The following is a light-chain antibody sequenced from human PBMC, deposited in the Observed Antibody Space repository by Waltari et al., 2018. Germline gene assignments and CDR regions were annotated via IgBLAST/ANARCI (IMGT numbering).Light chain of an antibody. CDR2: DAS. CDR3: QQRSNWPALT. Sequence: LVLTQSPATLSLSPGERATLSSRASQSVSSYLAWYQQKPGQAPRLLIYDASNRATGIPARFSGSGSGTDFTLTISSLEPEDFAVYYCQQRSNWPALTFGGGTKVEIK. J-gene: IGKJ4*01. CDR1: QSVSSY. V-gene: IGKV3-11*01.